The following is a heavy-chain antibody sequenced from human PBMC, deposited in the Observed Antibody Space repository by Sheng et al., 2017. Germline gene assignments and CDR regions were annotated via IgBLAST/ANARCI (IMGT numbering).Heavy chain of an antibody. Sequence: EVQLVESGGGLVKPGGSLRLSCAASGFTFSSYSMNWVRQAPGKGLEWVSYISSSSSYIYHADSVKGRFTISRDNAKNSLYLQMNSLRAEDTAVYYCALGGDTLADWGQGILVTVSS. CDR2: ISSSSSYI. V-gene: IGHV3-21*01. J-gene: IGHJ4*02. D-gene: IGHD3-16*01. CDR3: ALGGDTLAD. CDR1: GFTFSSYS.